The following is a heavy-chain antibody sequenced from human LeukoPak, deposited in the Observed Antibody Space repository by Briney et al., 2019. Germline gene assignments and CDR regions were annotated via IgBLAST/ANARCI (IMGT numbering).Heavy chain of an antibody. Sequence: GGSLRLSCAASGFTVSSNYMSWVRQAPGKGLEWVSSISSSSSYIYYADSVKGRFTISRDNAKNSLYLQMNSLRAEDTAVYYCARVSGRITMVRGLFDCWGQGTLVTVSS. CDR3: ARVSGRITMVRGLFDC. V-gene: IGHV3-21*01. J-gene: IGHJ4*02. CDR2: ISSSSSYI. CDR1: GFTVSSNY. D-gene: IGHD3-10*01.